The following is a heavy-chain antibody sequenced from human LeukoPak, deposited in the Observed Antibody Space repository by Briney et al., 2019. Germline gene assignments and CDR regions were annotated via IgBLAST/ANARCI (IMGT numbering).Heavy chain of an antibody. V-gene: IGHV3-74*01. J-gene: IGHJ3*02. CDR3: ARDFNDAFDI. CDR1: GFTFSSYW. CDR2: INSDGSST. Sequence: GESLRLSCAASGFTFSSYWMHWVRQAPGKGLVWVSQINSDGSSTSYADSVKGRFTISRDNAKNTLYLQMNSLRVEDTAVYYCARDFNDAFDIWGQGTMVTVSS.